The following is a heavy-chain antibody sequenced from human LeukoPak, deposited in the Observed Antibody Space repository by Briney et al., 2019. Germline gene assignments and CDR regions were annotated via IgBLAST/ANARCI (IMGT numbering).Heavy chain of an antibody. CDR1: GFTFSSYE. Sequence: GGSLRLSCAASGFTFSSYEMNWVRQAPGKGLEWVSYISSSGSTIYYADSVKGRFTISRDDAKNSLYLQMNSLRAEDTAVYYCARDRGYSYGFDYWGQGTLVTVSS. CDR2: ISSSGSTI. D-gene: IGHD5-18*01. V-gene: IGHV3-48*03. J-gene: IGHJ4*02. CDR3: ARDRGYSYGFDY.